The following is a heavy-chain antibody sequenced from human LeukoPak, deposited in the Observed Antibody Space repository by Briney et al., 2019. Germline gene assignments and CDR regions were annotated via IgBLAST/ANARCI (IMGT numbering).Heavy chain of an antibody. CDR2: IYSGGST. D-gene: IGHD4-17*01. V-gene: IGHV3-53*01. CDR3: ARVGCGDYHYYYGMDV. Sequence: PGGSLRLSCAASGFTVSSNYMSWVRQAPGKGLEWVSVIYSGGSTYYADSVKSRFTISRDNSKNTLYLQMNSLRAEDTAVYYCARVGCGDYHYYYGMDVWGQGTTVTVSS. J-gene: IGHJ6*02. CDR1: GFTVSSNY.